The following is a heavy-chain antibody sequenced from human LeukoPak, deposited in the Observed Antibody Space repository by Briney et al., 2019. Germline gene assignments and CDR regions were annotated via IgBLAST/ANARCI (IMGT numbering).Heavy chain of an antibody. CDR3: ARGPLGYCSITSCSMEY. D-gene: IGHD2-2*01. V-gene: IGHV3-7*01. CDR1: GFTFSSYW. CDR2: INQDGSDK. J-gene: IGHJ4*02. Sequence: GGSLRLSCAASGFTFSSYWMSWVRQAPGKGLEWVSNINQDGSDKGYVDSVKGRFIISRDNADNSLCLQMNSLRAEDTALYFCARGPLGYCSITSCSMEYCGQGTLVTVSS.